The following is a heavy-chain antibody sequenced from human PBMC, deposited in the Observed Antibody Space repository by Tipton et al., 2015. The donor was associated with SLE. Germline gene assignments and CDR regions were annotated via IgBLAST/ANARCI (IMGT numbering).Heavy chain of an antibody. D-gene: IGHD6-19*01. J-gene: IGHJ4*02. CDR2: NSGSGGST. Sequence: SLRLSCAAPGFTFSSYAMSWVRQAPGKGLEWVSANSGSGGSTYYADSVKGRFTISRDNSKNTLYLQMNSLRAEDTAVYYCAKDQAVADPRGNYWGQGTLVTVSS. CDR1: GFTFSSYA. CDR3: AKDQAVADPRGNY. V-gene: IGHV3-23*01.